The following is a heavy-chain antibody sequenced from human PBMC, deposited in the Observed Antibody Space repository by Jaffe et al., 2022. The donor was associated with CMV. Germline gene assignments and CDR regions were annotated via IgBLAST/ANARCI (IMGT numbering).Heavy chain of an antibody. V-gene: IGHV3-49*04. CDR2: IRSKAYGGTT. D-gene: IGHD2-21*02. CDR3: TSTVVTPLWGYFDY. Sequence: EVQLVESGGGLVQPGRSLRLSCTASGFTFGDYAMSWVRQAPGKGLEWVGFIRSKAYGGTTEYAASVKGRFTISRDDSKSIAYLQMNSLKTEDTAVYYCTSTVVTPLWGYFDYWGQGTLVTVSS. J-gene: IGHJ4*02. CDR1: GFTFGDYA.